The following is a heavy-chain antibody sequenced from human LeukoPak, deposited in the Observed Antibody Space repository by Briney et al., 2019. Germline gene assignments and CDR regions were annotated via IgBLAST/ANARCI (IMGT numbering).Heavy chain of an antibody. CDR2: IYYSGST. Sequence: SETLSLTCTVSGGSISSHYWRWIRQPPGKGLEWIGYIYYSGSTNYNPSLTSRVNISVDTSKNQFSLKLSSVTAADTAVYYCARLQGTYYDFWSGYPREGWFDPWGQGTLVTVSS. CDR1: GGSISSHY. V-gene: IGHV4-59*11. CDR3: ARLQGTYYDFWSGYPREGWFDP. D-gene: IGHD3-3*01. J-gene: IGHJ5*02.